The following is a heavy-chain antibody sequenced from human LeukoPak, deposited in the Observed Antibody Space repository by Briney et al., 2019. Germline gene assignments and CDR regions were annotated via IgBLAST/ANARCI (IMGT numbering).Heavy chain of an antibody. CDR1: GGSFSGYY. D-gene: IGHD2-15*01. CDR3: ARGDGSFDY. Sequence: SETLSLTCAVYGGSFSGYYWSWIRQPPGKGLEWIGEINHSGSTNYNPSLKSRVTISVDTSKNQFSLKLSSVTAADTAVYYYARGDGSFDYWGQGTLVTVSS. J-gene: IGHJ4*02. V-gene: IGHV4-34*01. CDR2: INHSGST.